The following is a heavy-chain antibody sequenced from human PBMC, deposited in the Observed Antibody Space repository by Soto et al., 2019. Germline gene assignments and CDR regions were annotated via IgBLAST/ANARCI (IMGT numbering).Heavy chain of an antibody. D-gene: IGHD3-10*01. Sequence: EVQLLESGGGLVQPGGSLRLSCAASGFTFSSYAMSWVRQAPGKGLEWVSAISGSGGSTYYADSVKGRFTISRDNSKNTLELQMNSLRAEDTAVYYCAKDVLLWFGDEGYFDYWGQGTLVTVSS. CDR1: GFTFSSYA. V-gene: IGHV3-23*01. CDR3: AKDVLLWFGDEGYFDY. J-gene: IGHJ4*02. CDR2: ISGSGGST.